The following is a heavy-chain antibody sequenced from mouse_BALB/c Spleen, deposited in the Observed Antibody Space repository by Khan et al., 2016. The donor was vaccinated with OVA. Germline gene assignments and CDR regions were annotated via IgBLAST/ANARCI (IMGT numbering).Heavy chain of an antibody. CDR3: TRHGYVAWFTY. D-gene: IGHD2-2*01. J-gene: IGHJ3*01. Sequence: VQLKQSGPELVKPGASVKISCKASGYSFTTYYIHWVIQSHGKSLEWIGYIDPFSGGTTYNQKFKGKATLTVDKSSSTAHIHLSTLTSEDSAVFYCTRHGYVAWFTYWGQGTLVTGSS. CDR1: GYSFTTYY. CDR2: IDPFSGGT. V-gene: IGHV1S135*01.